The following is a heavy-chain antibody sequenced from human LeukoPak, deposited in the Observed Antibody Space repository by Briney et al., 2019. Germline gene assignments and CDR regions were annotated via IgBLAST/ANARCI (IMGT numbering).Heavy chain of an antibody. Sequence: SVKVSCKASGGTFSGYATTGVRQAPGQGLEWMGGIIPIFGTANYAQKFQGRVTVTADESTTTAYMELTGLRSEHTAVYYCAKDEGVANRWFAPWGQGTLVTVSS. V-gene: IGHV1-69*13. CDR2: IIPIFGTA. J-gene: IGHJ5*02. CDR3: AKDEGVANRWFAP. D-gene: IGHD5-12*01. CDR1: GGTFSGYA.